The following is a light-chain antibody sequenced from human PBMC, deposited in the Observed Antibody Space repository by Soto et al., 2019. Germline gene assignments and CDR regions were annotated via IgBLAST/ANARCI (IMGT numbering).Light chain of an antibody. J-gene: IGLJ3*02. CDR3: AAWDDSLNGWV. CDR2: SND. CDR1: SSNIGSNT. Sequence: QSVLTQAPSASGTPGQRVTISCSGSSSNIGSNTVSWYQQVPGTAPKLLIYSNDQRPSGVSDRFSGSKSGTSASLAIGGLQSEDEADYYCAAWDDSLNGWVFGGGTKLTVL. V-gene: IGLV1-44*01.